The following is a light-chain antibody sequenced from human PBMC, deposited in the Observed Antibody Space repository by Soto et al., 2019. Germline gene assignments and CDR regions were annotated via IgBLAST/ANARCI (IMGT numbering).Light chain of an antibody. V-gene: IGKV3-15*01. CDR2: GAS. CDR1: QSVSTN. CDR3: QQYNDWPPLT. Sequence: EIVMTQSPATLSVSPGEGATLSCRASQSVSTNLAWYQQRPGQAPRLLNYGASTRASGIPARFSGSGSATEFTLTISSLQSEDFAVYYCQQYNDWPPLTFGRGTKVEIK. J-gene: IGKJ1*01.